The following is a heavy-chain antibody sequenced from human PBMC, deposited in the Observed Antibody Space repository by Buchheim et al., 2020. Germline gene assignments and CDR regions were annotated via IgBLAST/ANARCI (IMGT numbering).Heavy chain of an antibody. Sequence: EVQLVESGGGLVQPGGSLRLSCAASGFTFSSYSMNWVRQAPGKGLEWVSYISSSSSTIYYADSVKGRFTISRDNAKNSLYLQMNSLRDEDTAVYYCARDLYYDFWSGPSLYYYYYGMDVWGQGTT. CDR1: GFTFSSYS. V-gene: IGHV3-48*02. CDR3: ARDLYYDFWSGPSLYYYYYGMDV. CDR2: ISSSSSTI. J-gene: IGHJ6*02. D-gene: IGHD3-3*01.